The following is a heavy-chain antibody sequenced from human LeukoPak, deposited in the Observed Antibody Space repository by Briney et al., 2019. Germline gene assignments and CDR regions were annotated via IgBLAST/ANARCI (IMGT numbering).Heavy chain of an antibody. J-gene: IGHJ4*02. CDR1: GYTFTGYY. CDR3: ARGYYDSSAYYSADY. V-gene: IGHV1-2*02. Sequence: ASVKVSCKASGYTFTGYYMHWVRQAPGQGLEWMGWINPNSGGTNYAQKFQGRVTMTRDTSISTAYMELSRLRSDDTAVYYCARGYYDSSAYYSADYWGQGALVTVSS. D-gene: IGHD3-22*01. CDR2: INPNSGGT.